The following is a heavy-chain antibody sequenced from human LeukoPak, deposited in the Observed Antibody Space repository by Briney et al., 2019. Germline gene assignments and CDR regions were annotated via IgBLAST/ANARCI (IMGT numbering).Heavy chain of an antibody. Sequence: TGGSLRLSCAASGFTVSSNSMSWVRQAPGKGLEWVSHINSDGSSTTYADSVKGRFTISRDNAKNTLYLQMNSLRAEDTAVYYCARAGRGLRYFDWLTYDYWGQGTLVTVSS. CDR3: ARAGRGLRYFDWLTYDY. CDR2: INSDGSST. V-gene: IGHV3-74*01. J-gene: IGHJ4*02. CDR1: GFTVSSNS. D-gene: IGHD3-9*01.